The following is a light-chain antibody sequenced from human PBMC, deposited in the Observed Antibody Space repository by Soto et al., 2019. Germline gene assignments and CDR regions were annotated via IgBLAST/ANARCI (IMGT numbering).Light chain of an antibody. V-gene: IGLV3-21*02. CDR3: QVWDSSSDHHWV. CDR2: DDS. CDR1: NIGSKS. Sequence: SYELTQPPSVSVAPGQTARITCGGTNIGSKSVHWYQQKPGQAHVLVVYDDSDRPSGIPERFSGSNSGNTATLTISRVEAGDEADYYCQVWDSSSDHHWVFGGGTKLTVL. J-gene: IGLJ3*02.